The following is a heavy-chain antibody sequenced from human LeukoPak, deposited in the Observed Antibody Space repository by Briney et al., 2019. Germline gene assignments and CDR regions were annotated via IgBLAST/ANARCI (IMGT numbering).Heavy chain of an antibody. V-gene: IGHV2-5*02. D-gene: IGHD3-3*01. CDR2: IYWDNDK. Sequence: ESGPTLVKPTQTLTLTCTFSGFSLTTSGVGVGWIRQAPGEALEWLSVIYWDNDKRYSPSLKTRLTITKDTSRNQVVLTMTDMDPVDTATYYCAHRLPSGSPWPFGYFDFWGQGILVTVSS. CDR3: AHRLPSGSPWPFGYFDF. CDR1: GFSLTTSGVG. J-gene: IGHJ4*02.